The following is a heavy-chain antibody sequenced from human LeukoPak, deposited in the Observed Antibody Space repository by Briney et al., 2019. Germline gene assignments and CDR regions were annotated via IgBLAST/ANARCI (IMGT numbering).Heavy chain of an antibody. J-gene: IGHJ4*02. CDR1: GYSFTSYW. Sequence: GESLKISCKGSGYSFTSYWIGWVRQMPGKGLEWMGIIYPGDSDTRYSPSFQGQVTISADKSISTAYLQWSSLKASDTATYYCARHHLATDYDILTGPLDYWGQGTLVTVSS. CDR3: ARHHLATDYDILTGPLDY. D-gene: IGHD3-9*01. CDR2: IYPGDSDT. V-gene: IGHV5-51*01.